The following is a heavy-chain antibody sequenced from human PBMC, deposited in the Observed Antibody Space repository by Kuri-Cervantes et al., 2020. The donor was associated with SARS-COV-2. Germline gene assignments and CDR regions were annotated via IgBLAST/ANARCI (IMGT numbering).Heavy chain of an antibody. V-gene: IGHV3-7*03. J-gene: IGHJ4*02. CDR1: GFTFNSYW. CDR3: ARFVIGRAISTAGPGFFDY. D-gene: IGHD6-13*01. CDR2: IKEDGSER. Sequence: GESLKISCAASGFTFNSYWMTWVRQAPGRGLEWVANIKEDGSERYYVDSVKGRFTISRDNAKNSLYLQMNNLRAEDTAVYYCARFVIGRAISTAGPGFFDYWGQGTLVTVSS.